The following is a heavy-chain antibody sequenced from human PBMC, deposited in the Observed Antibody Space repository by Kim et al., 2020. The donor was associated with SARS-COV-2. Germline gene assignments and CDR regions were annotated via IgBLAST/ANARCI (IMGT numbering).Heavy chain of an antibody. CDR3: ATYGDYRRYYYYYMDV. J-gene: IGHJ6*03. V-gene: IGHV3-53*01. CDR1: GFTVSSNY. D-gene: IGHD4-17*01. CDR2: IYSGGST. Sequence: GGSLRLSCAASGFTVSSNYMSWVRQAPGKGLEWVSVIYSGGSTYYADSVKGRFTISRDNSKNTLYLQMNSLRAEDTAVYYCATYGDYRRYYYYYMDVWGKGTTVTVSS.